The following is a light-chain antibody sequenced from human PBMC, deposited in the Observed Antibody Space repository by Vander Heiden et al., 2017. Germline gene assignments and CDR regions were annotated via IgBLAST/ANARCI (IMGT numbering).Light chain of an antibody. Sequence: HTLLPPYPSLPLSPPATVTLTCASSSGAVTSGVYATWFQQKPGQATTSLIYSTSNKHSWTPARFSGSLLGGKAALTLSGVQHEDEAEYYCLLFYAGARVFGGGTKLTVL. CDR3: LLFYAGARV. CDR2: STS. CDR1: SGAVTSGVY. V-gene: IGLV7-43*01. J-gene: IGLJ3*02.